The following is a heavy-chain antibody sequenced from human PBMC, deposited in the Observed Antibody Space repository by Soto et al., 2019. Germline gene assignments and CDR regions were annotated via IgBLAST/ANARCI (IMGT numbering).Heavy chain of an antibody. V-gene: IGHV3-21*01. Sequence: GGSLRLSCAASGFTFSSYSMNWVRQAPGKGLEWVSSISSSSSYIYYADSVKGRFTISRDDARNSLYLQMYGLRVEDTAVYYCAREEVSRPNTYHGLDVWGQGTTVTVSS. J-gene: IGHJ6*02. CDR1: GFTFSSYS. CDR3: AREEVSRPNTYHGLDV. CDR2: ISSSSSYI.